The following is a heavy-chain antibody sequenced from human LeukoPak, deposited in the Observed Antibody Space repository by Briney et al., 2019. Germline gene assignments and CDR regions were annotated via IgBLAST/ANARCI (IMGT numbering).Heavy chain of an antibody. V-gene: IGHV3-30*03. D-gene: IGHD2-21*01. Sequence: GGSLRLSCAASGFTVGASDMYWVRQAPGKGLEWVAVITRDGNDKYYVDSVRGRFTISRDNSKNTLYLQMNSLRAEDTAVYYCARDPLGDSTYYFDYWGQGTLVTVSS. J-gene: IGHJ4*02. CDR3: ARDPLGDSTYYFDY. CDR2: ITRDGNDK. CDR1: GFTVGASD.